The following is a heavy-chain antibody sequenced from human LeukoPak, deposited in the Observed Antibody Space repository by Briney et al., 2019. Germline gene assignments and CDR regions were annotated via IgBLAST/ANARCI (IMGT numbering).Heavy chain of an antibody. CDR3: ARVVAAAGILDY. V-gene: IGHV3-21*01. D-gene: IGHD6-13*01. CDR1: GFTFSSYS. CDR2: ISSSSYI. Sequence: GSLRLSCAASGFTFSSYSMSWVRQAPGKGLEWVSSISSSSYIYYADSVKGRFTISRDNAKNSLYLQMNSLRAEDTAVYYCARVVAAAGILDYWGQGTLVTVSS. J-gene: IGHJ4*02.